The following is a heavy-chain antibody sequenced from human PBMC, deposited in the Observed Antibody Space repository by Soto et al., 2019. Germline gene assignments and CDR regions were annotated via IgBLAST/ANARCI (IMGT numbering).Heavy chain of an antibody. CDR2: IYSAGNT. Sequence: PGGSLRLSCAASGFTVSSNYMSWVRQAPGKGLEWISIIYSAGNTYYADSVKGRFTISRDNSKNTLYLQMNSLGAEDTAVYYCARDFVVGGQTINYYYGMDVWGQGTTVTVSS. D-gene: IGHD1-26*01. CDR3: ARDFVVGGQTINYYYGMDV. J-gene: IGHJ6*02. CDR1: GFTVSSNY. V-gene: IGHV3-66*01.